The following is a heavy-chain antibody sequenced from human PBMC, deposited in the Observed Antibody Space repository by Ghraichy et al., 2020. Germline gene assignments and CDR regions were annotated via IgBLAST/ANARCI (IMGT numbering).Heavy chain of an antibody. D-gene: IGHD1-14*01. CDR2: IYYTGSA. V-gene: IGHV4-59*01. CDR1: GGYSSTYY. J-gene: IGHJ6*02. Sequence: SETLSLTCNVSGGYSSTYYWSWIRQPPGKGLEWIGYIYYTGSANYNPSLKSRVTLSVDTSKSQFSLKMSSVTAADTVMYYCARVNHYYGTDVWGQGTTVTVSS. CDR3: ARVNHYYGTDV.